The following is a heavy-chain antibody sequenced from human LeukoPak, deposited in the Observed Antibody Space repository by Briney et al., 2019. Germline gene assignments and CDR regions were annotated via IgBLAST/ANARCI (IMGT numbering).Heavy chain of an antibody. CDR2: IYYSGTT. D-gene: IGHD3-10*01. Sequence: SETLSLTCTVSGGSISPLYWGWIRQPPGKGLEFIGYIYYSGTTNLNPSLRSRLTLSVDTSKNQFSLKLSSVTAADTATYYCARGGVAAKYYFDYWGPGTLVTVSS. CDR1: GGSISPLY. V-gene: IGHV4-59*11. J-gene: IGHJ4*02. CDR3: ARGGVAAKYYFDY.